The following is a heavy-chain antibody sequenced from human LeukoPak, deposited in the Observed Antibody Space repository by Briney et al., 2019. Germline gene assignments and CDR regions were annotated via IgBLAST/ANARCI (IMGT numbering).Heavy chain of an antibody. J-gene: IGHJ3*02. Sequence: PGGSLRLSCAASGFTFSDYYMSWIRQAPGKGLEWVSYISSSGSTIYYADSVKGRFTISRDNAKNSLYLQMNSLRAEDMAVYYCARESFPYSSGYKDAFDIWGQGTMVTVSS. CDR3: ARESFPYSSGYKDAFDI. CDR1: GFTFSDYY. D-gene: IGHD3-22*01. V-gene: IGHV3-11*04. CDR2: ISSSGSTI.